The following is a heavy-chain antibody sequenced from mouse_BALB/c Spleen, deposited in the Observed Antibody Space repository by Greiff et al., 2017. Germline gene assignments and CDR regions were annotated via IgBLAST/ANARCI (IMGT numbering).Heavy chain of an antibody. D-gene: IGHD2-2*01. Sequence: DLVKPGASVKLSCKASGYTFTSYWINWIKQRPGQGLEWIGRIATGSGSTYYNEMFKGKATMTVDTSSSTAYMEISSLTNEDSAVYYCTRGGYDGGFDDWGQGTTLTVSS. CDR3: TRGGYDGGFDD. CDR2: IATGSGST. J-gene: IGHJ2*01. CDR1: GYTFTSYW. V-gene: IGHV1S41*01.